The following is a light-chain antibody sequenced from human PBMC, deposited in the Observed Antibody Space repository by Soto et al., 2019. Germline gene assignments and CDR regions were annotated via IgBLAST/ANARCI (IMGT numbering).Light chain of an antibody. V-gene: IGKV3-20*01. J-gene: IGKJ5*01. CDR1: QSLSSN. Sequence: PGERATLSCRASQSLSSNLAWYQQKPGQAPRLLIYGASSRATGIPDRFSGSGSGTDFTLTISRLEPEDFAVYYCQQYGYSPITFGQGTRLEIK. CDR3: QQYGYSPIT. CDR2: GAS.